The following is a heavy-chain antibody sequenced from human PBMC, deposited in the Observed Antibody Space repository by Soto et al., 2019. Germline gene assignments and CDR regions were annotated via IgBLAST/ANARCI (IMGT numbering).Heavy chain of an antibody. CDR2: MNPNSGNT. CDR1: GYTFTSYD. CDR3: ARGVMVVAATPSYYYGMDV. D-gene: IGHD2-15*01. V-gene: IGHV1-8*01. J-gene: IGHJ6*02. Sequence: GASVKVSCKASGYTFTSYDINWVRQATGQGLEWMGWMNPNSGNTGYAQKFQGRVTMTRNTSISTAYMELSSLRSEDTAVYCCARGVMVVAATPSYYYGMDVWGQGTTVTVSS.